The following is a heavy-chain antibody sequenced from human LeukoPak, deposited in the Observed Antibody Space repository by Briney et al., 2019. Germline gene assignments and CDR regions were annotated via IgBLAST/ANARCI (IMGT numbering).Heavy chain of an antibody. Sequence: ASVKVSCKASGYMFTGYYIHWVRQAPGQGLEWMGWINPNSGGTNYAQKFQGRVTMTRDTSISTAYMELSRLRSDDTAVYYCARDVGSYPFDYWGQGTLVTVSS. J-gene: IGHJ4*02. CDR2: INPNSGGT. CDR1: GYMFTGYY. V-gene: IGHV1-2*02. CDR3: ARDVGSYPFDY. D-gene: IGHD1-26*01.